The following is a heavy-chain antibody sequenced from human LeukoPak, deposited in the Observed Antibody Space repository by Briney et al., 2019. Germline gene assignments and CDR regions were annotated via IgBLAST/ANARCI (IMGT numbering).Heavy chain of an antibody. D-gene: IGHD3-16*01. CDR1: GYTFTGYY. V-gene: IGHV1-2*02. J-gene: IGHJ5*02. Sequence: ASVKVSCKASGYTFTGYYMHWVRQAPGQGLEWTGWINPNSGGTNYAQKFQGRVTMTRDTSISTAYMELSRLRSDDTAVYYCARENGIGLPFDNWFDPWGQGTLVTVSS. CDR2: INPNSGGT. CDR3: ARENGIGLPFDNWFDP.